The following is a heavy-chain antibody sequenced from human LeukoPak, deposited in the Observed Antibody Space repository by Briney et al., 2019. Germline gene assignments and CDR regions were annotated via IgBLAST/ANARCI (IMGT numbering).Heavy chain of an antibody. CDR2: INHSGST. CDR1: GGSFSGYY. D-gene: IGHD3-16*01. CDR3: ANYDRGFMDV. Sequence: PSETLSLTCAVYGGSFSGYYWSWIRQPPGKGLEWIGEINHSGSTNYNPSLKSRVTISVDTSKNQFSLKLSSVTAADTAVYYCANYDRGFMDVWGKGTTVTISS. V-gene: IGHV4-34*01. J-gene: IGHJ6*04.